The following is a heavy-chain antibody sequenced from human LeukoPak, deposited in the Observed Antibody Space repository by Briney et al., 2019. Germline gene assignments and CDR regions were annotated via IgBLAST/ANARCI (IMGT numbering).Heavy chain of an antibody. J-gene: IGHJ4*02. CDR2: INAGNGNT. Sequence: ASVKVSCKASGYTFTSYAMHWVRQAPGQRLEWMGWINAGNGNTKYSQKFQGRVTITRDTSASTAYMELSSLRSEDTAVYYCARGGTGTTPPDYWGQGTLVTVSS. CDR1: GYTFTSYA. V-gene: IGHV1-3*01. CDR3: ARGGTGTTPPDY. D-gene: IGHD1-7*01.